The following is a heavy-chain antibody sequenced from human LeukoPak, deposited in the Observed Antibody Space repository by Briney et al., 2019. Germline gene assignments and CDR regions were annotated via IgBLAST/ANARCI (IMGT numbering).Heavy chain of an antibody. CDR1: GFTFRNDW. Sequence: AGGSLRLSCATSGFTFRNDWMDWVRQAPGKGLEWVANIKEDGREKYYVDSVKGRFTISRDNAKNSLYLQMNSLRAEDTAVYYCARAPRQWLLYGMDVWGQGTTVTVSS. CDR2: IKEDGREK. J-gene: IGHJ6*02. V-gene: IGHV3-7*03. CDR3: ARAPRQWLLYGMDV. D-gene: IGHD6-19*01.